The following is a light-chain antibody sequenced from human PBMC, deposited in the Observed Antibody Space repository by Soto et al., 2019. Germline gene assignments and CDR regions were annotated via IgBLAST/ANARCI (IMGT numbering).Light chain of an antibody. V-gene: IGKV1-39*01. CDR2: EAS. Sequence: DIQMTQSPSSLSASVGDTVTITCRASQTIAIYLNWYQQKPGKAPNLLIYEASSLQSGVPSRFTGRGSVTAFSLTISSLQPEDFATYYCQQSYNIPQTFGQGTRVEIK. J-gene: IGKJ1*01. CDR3: QQSYNIPQT. CDR1: QTIAIY.